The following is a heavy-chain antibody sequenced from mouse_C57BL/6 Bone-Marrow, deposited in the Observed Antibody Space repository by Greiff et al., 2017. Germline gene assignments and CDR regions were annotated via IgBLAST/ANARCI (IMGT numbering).Heavy chain of an antibody. J-gene: IGHJ3*01. Sequence: EVQLVESGAELVRPGASVKLSCTASGFNIKDYYMNWVQQRPEQGLEWIGRIDPEDGDTEYAPKLQGKDTMTADTSSTTAYLQLSSLTSEDTAVYYCTCSNYPWFADWGQGTLVTVSA. CDR3: TCSNYPWFAD. V-gene: IGHV14-1*01. CDR1: GFNIKDYY. D-gene: IGHD2-5*01. CDR2: IDPEDGDT.